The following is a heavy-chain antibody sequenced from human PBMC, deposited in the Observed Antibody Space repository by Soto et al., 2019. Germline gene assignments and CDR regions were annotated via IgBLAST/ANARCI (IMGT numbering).Heavy chain of an antibody. J-gene: IGHJ4*02. CDR1: GFTLSDSY. CDR2: ISGSSSDT. Sequence: QVQLVESGGGLVKPGGSLRLSCAASGFTLSDSYMSWLRQAPGKGLESLSYISGSSSDTNYADSVKGRFTISRDNAKNSLYQQMNSLRAEDTAVYYCATGPRRLRDWGQGTLVIVSS. V-gene: IGHV3-11*05. CDR3: ATGPRRLRD.